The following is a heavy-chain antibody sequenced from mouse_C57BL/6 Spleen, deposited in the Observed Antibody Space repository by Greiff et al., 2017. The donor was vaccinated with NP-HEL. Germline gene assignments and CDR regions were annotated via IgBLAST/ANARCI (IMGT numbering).Heavy chain of an antibody. CDR1: GFTFSSYA. Sequence: EVQVVESGEGLVKPGGSLKLSCAASGFTFSSYAMSWVRQTPEKRLEWVAYISSGGDYIYYADTVTGRFTISRDNARNTLYLQMSSLKSEDTAMYYCTRDPRYDYDDAMDHWGQGTSVTVSS. D-gene: IGHD2-4*01. CDR3: TRDPRYDYDDAMDH. V-gene: IGHV5-9-1*02. CDR2: ISSGGDYI. J-gene: IGHJ4*01.